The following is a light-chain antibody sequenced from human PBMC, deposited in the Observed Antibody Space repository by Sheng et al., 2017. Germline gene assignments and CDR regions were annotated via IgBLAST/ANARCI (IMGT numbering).Light chain of an antibody. CDR2: AAS. CDR1: QSISSY. V-gene: IGKV1-39*01. CDR3: QQSYSTLLT. J-gene: IGKJ4*01. Sequence: DIQMTQSPSSLSASVGDRVTITCRASQSISSYLNWYQQKPGKAPKLLIYAASSLQSGVPSRFSGSGSGTDFTLTISSLQPEDFATYYCQQSYSTLLTFGGGTNGGDQT.